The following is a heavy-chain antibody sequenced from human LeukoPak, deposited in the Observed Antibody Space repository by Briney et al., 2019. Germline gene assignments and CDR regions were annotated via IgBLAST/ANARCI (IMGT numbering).Heavy chain of an antibody. V-gene: IGHV1-18*01. Sequence: ASVKVSCKASGYTFTSYGISWVRQAPGQGLEWMRWISAYNGNTNYAQKLQGRVTMTTDTSTSTAYMELRSLRSDDTAVYYCASYSSSWYTFDYWGQGTLVTVSS. CDR1: GYTFTSYG. CDR3: ASYSSSWYTFDY. CDR2: ISAYNGNT. D-gene: IGHD6-13*01. J-gene: IGHJ4*02.